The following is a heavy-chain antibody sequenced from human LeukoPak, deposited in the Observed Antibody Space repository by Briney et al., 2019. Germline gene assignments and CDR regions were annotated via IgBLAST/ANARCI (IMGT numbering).Heavy chain of an antibody. CDR2: INPNSGGT. CDR3: ARGRPIKTIFGVVILTTGDPFDY. V-gene: IGHV1-2*02. D-gene: IGHD3-3*01. Sequence: GASVKVSCKASGYTFTGYYMHWVRQAPGQGLEWMGWINPNSGGTNYAQKFQGRVTMTRDTSISTAYMELSRLRSEDTAVYYCARGRPIKTIFGVVILTTGDPFDYWGQGTLVTVSS. CDR1: GYTFTGYY. J-gene: IGHJ4*02.